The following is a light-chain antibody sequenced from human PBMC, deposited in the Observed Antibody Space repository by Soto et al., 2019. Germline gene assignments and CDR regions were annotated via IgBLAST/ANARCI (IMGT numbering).Light chain of an antibody. CDR3: QQSYITPPIT. CDR2: AAS. Sequence: DVQMTQSPSSLSALVGNRVTITCRASQSGSRYLNWYQHKPGKAPKLLINAASNLRSGVPSRFSGSGSGTDFTLTIDGLQPEDCAVYYGQQSYITPPITFGQGTRLEVK. V-gene: IGKV1-39*01. CDR1: QSGSRY. J-gene: IGKJ5*01.